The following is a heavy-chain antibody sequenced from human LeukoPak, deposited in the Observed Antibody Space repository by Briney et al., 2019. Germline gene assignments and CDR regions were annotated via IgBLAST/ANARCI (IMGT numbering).Heavy chain of an antibody. CDR2: ISAHNGNT. CDR3: ARDSRYSGSYYYGMDV. CDR1: GYSFTSYG. J-gene: IGHJ6*02. D-gene: IGHD1-26*01. Sequence: ASVTASCTASGYSFTSYGISWVRQAPGQGLEWMGWISAHNGNTNYAQKLQGRVTMTTDTSTSTAYMELRSLRSDDTAVYYCARDSRYSGSYYYGMDVWGQGTTVTVSS. V-gene: IGHV1-18*01.